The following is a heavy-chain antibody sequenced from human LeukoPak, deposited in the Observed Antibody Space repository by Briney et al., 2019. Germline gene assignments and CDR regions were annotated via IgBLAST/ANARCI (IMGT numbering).Heavy chain of an antibody. CDR1: GSTLSKIS. CDR2: VGHEDGTT. V-gene: IGHV1-24*01. J-gene: IGHJ4*02. Sequence: ASVKVSCKVSGSTLSKISIDWVRQAPGKGPEWMGSVGHEDGTTIHEQKFQGRFNMTVDTATDTAYMEMSSLMSEDTAIYYCATGAIVFDYWGQGTLVTVSS. D-gene: IGHD3-22*01. CDR3: ATGAIVFDY.